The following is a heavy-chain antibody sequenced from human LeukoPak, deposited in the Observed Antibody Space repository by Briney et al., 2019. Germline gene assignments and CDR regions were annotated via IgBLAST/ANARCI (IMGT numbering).Heavy chain of an antibody. Sequence: GGSLRLSCAASGFTFSSYWMHWVRHAPGKGLVWFSRINSDGSSTNYADSVKGRFTISRDNAKNTLYLQMNSLRADDTAVYYCTNYGVPDYWGQGTLVTVSS. CDR3: TNYGVPDY. CDR2: INSDGSST. J-gene: IGHJ4*02. D-gene: IGHD4-17*01. V-gene: IGHV3-74*01. CDR1: GFTFSSYW.